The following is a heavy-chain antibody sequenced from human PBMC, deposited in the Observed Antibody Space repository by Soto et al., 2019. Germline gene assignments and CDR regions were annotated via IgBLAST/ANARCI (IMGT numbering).Heavy chain of an antibody. CDR3: VRGYCATSPCSGDFQF. J-gene: IGHJ1*01. CDR1: GYKFTTYF. V-gene: IGHV1-46*01. CDR2: IHPSGDT. D-gene: IGHD2-15*01. Sequence: ASVKVSCKVSGYKFTTYFIHWVRQAPGQGLEWMGMIHPSGDTGYAQKFRGRVTMTIDTSATTAYMELRNLTSEDTAVYFSVRGYCATSPCSGDFQFWGQGTLVTVSS.